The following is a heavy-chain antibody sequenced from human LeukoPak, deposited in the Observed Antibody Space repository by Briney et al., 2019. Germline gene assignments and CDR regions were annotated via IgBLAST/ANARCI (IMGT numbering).Heavy chain of an antibody. Sequence: ASVKVSCKASGYTLTSCDINWVRQATGQGLEWMGWMNPNSGNTGYAQKFQGRVTMTRNTSISTAYMELSSLRSEDTAVDYCARGRAMAAAVNWFDPWAREPWSPSPQ. D-gene: IGHD6-13*01. CDR1: GYTLTSCD. CDR2: MNPNSGNT. V-gene: IGHV1-8*01. CDR3: ARGRAMAAAVNWFDP. J-gene: IGHJ5*02.